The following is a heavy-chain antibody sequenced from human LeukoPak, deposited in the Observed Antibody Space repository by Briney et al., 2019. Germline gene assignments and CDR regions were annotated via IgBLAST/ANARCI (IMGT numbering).Heavy chain of an antibody. V-gene: IGHV1-8*01. Sequence: ASVKVSCKASGYTFTSYDISWVRQATGQGLEWMGWMNPNSGNTGYVQKFQGRVTMTRNTSISTAYMELSSLRSEDTAVYYCARGRYCSDGSCHGWLDPWGQGTLVTVSS. J-gene: IGHJ5*02. CDR3: ARGRYCSDGSCHGWLDP. CDR1: GYTFTSYD. D-gene: IGHD2-15*01. CDR2: MNPNSGNT.